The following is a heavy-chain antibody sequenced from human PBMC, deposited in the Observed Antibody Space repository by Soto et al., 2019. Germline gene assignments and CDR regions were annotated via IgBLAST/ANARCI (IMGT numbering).Heavy chain of an antibody. CDR1: GYTFTTYG. J-gene: IGHJ4*01. D-gene: IGHD4-17*01. Sequence: QVQLVQSGAEVKKPGASVKVSCKASGYTFTTYGITWVRQAPGQGLEWMGWISAYSGNTNYAQKLQGRLTVTTDTSTNPAYMDLRRLRSDDTAVYHCARVVKAGDYGDYGRYYFDYWGHGTLVTVSS. CDR3: ARVVKAGDYGDYGRYYFDY. CDR2: ISAYSGNT. V-gene: IGHV1-18*04.